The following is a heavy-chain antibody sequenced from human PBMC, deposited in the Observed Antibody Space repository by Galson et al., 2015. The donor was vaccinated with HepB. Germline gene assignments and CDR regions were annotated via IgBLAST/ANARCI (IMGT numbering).Heavy chain of an antibody. D-gene: IGHD3-22*01. V-gene: IGHV1-46*01. CDR3: TRPTQEDGSGYYHDAFDV. CDR1: GYTSTTYY. J-gene: IGHJ3*01. Sequence: SVKVSCKASGYTSTTYYIHWVRQAPGQGLEWMGIINPSGGSSSYAQNLQGRVTFTADKSTNTVHMELRSLRSEDTAVYYCTRPTQEDGSGYYHDAFDVWGQGTMVTVFS. CDR2: INPSGGSS.